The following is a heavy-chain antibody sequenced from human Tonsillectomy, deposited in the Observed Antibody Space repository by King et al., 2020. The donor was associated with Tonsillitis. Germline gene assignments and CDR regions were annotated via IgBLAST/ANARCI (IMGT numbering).Heavy chain of an antibody. D-gene: IGHD2-2*01. CDR3: AKDGVRCCSITWCFGGALFVFMYV. J-gene: IGHJ6*02. V-gene: IGHV3-30*18. CDR1: GFTFTTFG. CDR2: ISYDGSNK. Sequence: VQLVESGGGVVQPGRSLRLSCTASGFTFTTFGMHWVRQAPGKGLEWVAVISYDGSNKYYADSVKGRFTISRDNSKNTLFLQMNSLRAEDTAEYYCAKDGVRCCSITWCFGGALFVFMYVWGRGTTVTVSS.